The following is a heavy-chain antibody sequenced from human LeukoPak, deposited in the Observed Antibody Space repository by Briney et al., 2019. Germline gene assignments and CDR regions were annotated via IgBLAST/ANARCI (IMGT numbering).Heavy chain of an antibody. V-gene: IGHV3-7*01. Sequence: GGSLRLSCEASGFTFSSYWMNWVRQAPGKGLEWVAYIKQDGSEKYYVDSVKGRFTISRDNSKNTLYLQMDSLGPEDTAIYYCAKGGVTDHFYYGMDVWGQGTFVTVSS. D-gene: IGHD2-21*02. CDR2: IKQDGSEK. J-gene: IGHJ6*02. CDR3: AKGGVTDHFYYGMDV. CDR1: GFTFSSYW.